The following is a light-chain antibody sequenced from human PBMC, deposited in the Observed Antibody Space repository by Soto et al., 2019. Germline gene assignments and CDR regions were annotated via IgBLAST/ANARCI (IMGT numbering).Light chain of an antibody. CDR2: DAS. Sequence: EIVLTQSPATLSLSPGERATLSCRASQSVSSYLAWYQQKPGQAPRLLIYDASNRATGIPARFSGSGSGTDFTLTIDSLEPEDFAVYYGQQRSNWPTVGGGTKVEIK. CDR3: QQRSNWPT. J-gene: IGKJ4*01. V-gene: IGKV3-11*01. CDR1: QSVSSY.